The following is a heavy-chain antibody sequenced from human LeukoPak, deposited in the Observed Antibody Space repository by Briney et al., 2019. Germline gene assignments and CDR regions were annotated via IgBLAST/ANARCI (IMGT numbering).Heavy chain of an antibody. CDR1: GVSVNRGTFF. Sequence: PSETLSLTCAVSGVSVNRGTFFWTWLRKPPGKGLEWIGYIDYSGSTNYNPSLKSRVTISVDTSKNQFSLKLGSVTAADTAVYYCARARVYSSTWSEFDYWGRGTLVTVSS. V-gene: IGHV4-61*01. CDR3: ARARVYSSTWSEFDY. CDR2: IDYSGST. J-gene: IGHJ4*02. D-gene: IGHD6-13*01.